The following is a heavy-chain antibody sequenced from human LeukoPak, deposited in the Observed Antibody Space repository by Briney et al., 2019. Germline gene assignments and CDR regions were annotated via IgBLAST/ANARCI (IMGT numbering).Heavy chain of an antibody. CDR3: ARLVYSSGSI. D-gene: IGHD3-22*01. Sequence: SETLSLTCAVYGGSFSGYYWSWIRQPPGKGLEWIGEINHSGSTNYNPSLKSRVTISVDTSKNQFSLKLSSVTAADTAVYYCARLVYSSGSIWGQGTLVTVSS. J-gene: IGHJ4*02. V-gene: IGHV4-34*01. CDR2: INHSGST. CDR1: GGSFSGYY.